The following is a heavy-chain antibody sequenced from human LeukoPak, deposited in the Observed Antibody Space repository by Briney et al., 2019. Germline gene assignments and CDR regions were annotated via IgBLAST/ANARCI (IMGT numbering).Heavy chain of an antibody. CDR3: VKGGRGYSGYDLDY. V-gene: IGHV3-30*02. Sequence: GGSLRLSCAASGLTFSSYGMHWVRQAPGKGLEWVAFIRYDGSNKYYADSVKGRFTISRDNSENTLYLQMNSLRAEDTAVYYCVKGGRGYSGYDLDYWGQGTLVTVSS. J-gene: IGHJ4*02. D-gene: IGHD5-12*01. CDR2: IRYDGSNK. CDR1: GLTFSSYG.